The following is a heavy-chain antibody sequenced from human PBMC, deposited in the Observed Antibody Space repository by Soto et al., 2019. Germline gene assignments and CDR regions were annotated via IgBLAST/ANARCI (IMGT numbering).Heavy chain of an antibody. Sequence: EVQLVETGGGLIQPGGSLRLSCVASGFTVSNSYMSWVRQAPGKGLEWVSFIYSVGNTYYADSVKGRFTISRDNSKNTLFLQMNSLRAEDTAVYYCASFTLTGNWFDPWGQGTLVTVSS. CDR3: ASFTLTGNWFDP. CDR1: GFTVSNSY. V-gene: IGHV3-53*02. D-gene: IGHD7-27*01. CDR2: IYSVGNT. J-gene: IGHJ5*02.